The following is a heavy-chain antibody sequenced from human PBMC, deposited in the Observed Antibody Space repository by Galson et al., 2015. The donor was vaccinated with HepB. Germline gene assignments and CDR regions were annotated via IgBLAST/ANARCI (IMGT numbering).Heavy chain of an antibody. CDR3: AGVPIIAAAGTYDY. Sequence: SLRLSCAASGFTFNNAWMNWVRQAPGKGLEWVGRIKRKTDGGTTEYAEPVGGRFTISRDDSKTTLFLQMNSLKSEDTAVYYCAGVPIIAAAGTYDYWGQGTLVTVSS. J-gene: IGHJ4*02. CDR1: GFTFNNAW. V-gene: IGHV3-15*01. CDR2: IKRKTDGGTT. D-gene: IGHD6-13*01.